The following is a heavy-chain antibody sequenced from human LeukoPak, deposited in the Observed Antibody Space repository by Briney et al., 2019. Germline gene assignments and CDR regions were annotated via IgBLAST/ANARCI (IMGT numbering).Heavy chain of an antibody. CDR3: ARGLSSSSWYLLDY. Sequence: SETLSLTCTVSGGSISSYYWSWIRQPPGKGLEWIGYIYYSGSTNYNPSLKSRVTISVDTSKNQFSLKLSSVTAADTAVYYCARGLSSSSWYLLDYWGQGTLVTVSS. CDR2: IYYSGST. D-gene: IGHD6-13*01. V-gene: IGHV4-59*01. J-gene: IGHJ4*02. CDR1: GGSISSYY.